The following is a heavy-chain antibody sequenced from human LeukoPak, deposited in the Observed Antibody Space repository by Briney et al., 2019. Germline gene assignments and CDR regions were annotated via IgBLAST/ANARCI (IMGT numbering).Heavy chain of an antibody. CDR1: GGSFSGYY. D-gene: IGHD6-19*01. V-gene: IGHV4-34*01. Sequence: SETLSLTCAVYGGSFSGYYWSWIRPPPGKGLEWIGEINHSGSTNYNPSLKSRVTISVDTSKNQFSLKLSSVTAADTAVYYCARENGGWYLLGWVRGYHMDVWGKGTTVTVSS. J-gene: IGHJ6*03. CDR2: INHSGST. CDR3: ARENGGWYLLGWVRGYHMDV.